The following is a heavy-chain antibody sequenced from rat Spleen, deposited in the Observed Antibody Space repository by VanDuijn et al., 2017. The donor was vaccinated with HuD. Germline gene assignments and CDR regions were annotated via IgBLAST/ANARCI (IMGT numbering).Heavy chain of an antibody. D-gene: IGHD1-2*01. CDR2: IIYDGSST. J-gene: IGHJ4*01. V-gene: IGHV5-17*01. CDR1: GFTFSDYA. Sequence: EVQLVESGGGLVQPGRSLKLSCAASGFTFSDYAMAWVRQAPKKGLEWVATIIYDGSSTYYRDSVKGRFTISRDNAKSTLYLQMDSLRSEDTATYYCARQDSSYIYDVMDAWGQGASVTVSS. CDR3: ARQDSSYIYDVMDA.